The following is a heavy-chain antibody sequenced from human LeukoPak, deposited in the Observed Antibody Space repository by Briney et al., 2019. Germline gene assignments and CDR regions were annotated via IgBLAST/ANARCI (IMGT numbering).Heavy chain of an antibody. CDR2: IYLDDSDT. CDR1: GYSFTSYW. CDR3: ARHTNRIAAAVGYYYYYMDV. D-gene: IGHD6-13*01. Sequence: GESLKISCKDSGYSFTSYWIGWVRQMPGKGLEWMGIIYLDDSDTRYSPSFQGQVTISADKSISTAYLQWSSLKASDTAMYYCARHTNRIAAAVGYYYYYMDVWGKGTTVTVSS. V-gene: IGHV5-51*01. J-gene: IGHJ6*03.